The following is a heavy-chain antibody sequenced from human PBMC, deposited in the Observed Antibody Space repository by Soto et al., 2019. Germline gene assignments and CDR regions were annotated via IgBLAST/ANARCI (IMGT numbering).Heavy chain of an antibody. J-gene: IGHJ6*03. V-gene: IGHV4-28*03. CDR3: ARVVVPAAVANRDYYYYYMDV. D-gene: IGHD2-2*01. CDR1: GYSISSSNW. CDR2: IYYSGST. Sequence: QVQLQESGPGLVKPSDTLSLTCAVSGYSISSSNWWGWIRQPPGKGLEWIGYIYYSGSTYYNPSPQKRVTMSVDTSTNQFSLKLSSVTAVDTAVYYCARVVVPAAVANRDYYYYYMDVWGKGTTVTVSS.